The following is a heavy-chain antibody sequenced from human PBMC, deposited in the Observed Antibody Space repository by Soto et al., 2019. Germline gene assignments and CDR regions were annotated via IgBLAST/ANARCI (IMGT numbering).Heavy chain of an antibody. CDR1: GGSISSYY. V-gene: IGHV4-59*12. CDR2: IYYSGST. D-gene: IGHD1-26*01. J-gene: IGHJ4*01. CDR3: ARAPIE. Sequence: SETLSLTCTVSGGSISSYYWSWIRQPPGKGLEWIGYIYYSGSTYYNPSLKSRVTISVDTSKNQFSLKLSSVTAADTAVYYCARAPIEWGQGTLVPVSS.